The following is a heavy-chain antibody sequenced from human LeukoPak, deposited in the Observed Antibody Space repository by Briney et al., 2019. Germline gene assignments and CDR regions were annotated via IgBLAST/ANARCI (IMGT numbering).Heavy chain of an antibody. D-gene: IGHD1-26*01. CDR1: GFTFSNFL. Sequence: PGGSLRLSCAASGFTFSNFLMTWVRQAPGKGPEWVSAISGSGGDTYYADSVKGRFTISRDSSKNTLYLQMNSLRAEDTAVYYCAKKGATTGDFDYWGQGTLVTVSS. CDR3: AKKGATTGDFDY. V-gene: IGHV3-23*01. J-gene: IGHJ4*02. CDR2: ISGSGGDT.